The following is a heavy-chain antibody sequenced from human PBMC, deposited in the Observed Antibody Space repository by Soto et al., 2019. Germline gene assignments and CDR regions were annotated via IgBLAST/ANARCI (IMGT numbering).Heavy chain of an antibody. J-gene: IGHJ4*02. CDR2: IYYSGST. CDR3: ARSHGPSGSYRFDY. V-gene: IGHV4-39*01. Sequence: PSETLSLAGTVSGGSISISRYYWGWILQPPGKGLEWIGSIYYSGSTYYNPSLKSRVTISVDTSKNQFSLKLSSVTAADTAAYYCARSHGPSGSYRFDYWGQGTLVTVSS. D-gene: IGHD1-26*01. CDR1: GGSISISRYY.